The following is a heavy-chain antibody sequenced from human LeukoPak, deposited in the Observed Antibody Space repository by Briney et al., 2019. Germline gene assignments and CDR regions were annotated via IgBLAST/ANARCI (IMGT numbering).Heavy chain of an antibody. J-gene: IGHJ3*02. CDR3: AKDRWATQTTYDAFDI. V-gene: IGHV3-30*02. CDR2: IRYDGSNK. CDR1: GFTFSSYG. Sequence: GGSLRLSCAASGFTFSSYGMHWVRQAPGKGLEWVAFIRYDGSNKYYADSVKGRFTISRDNSKNTLYLQMNSLRAEDTAVYYCAKDRWATQTTYDAFDIWDQGTMVTVSS. D-gene: IGHD1-1*01.